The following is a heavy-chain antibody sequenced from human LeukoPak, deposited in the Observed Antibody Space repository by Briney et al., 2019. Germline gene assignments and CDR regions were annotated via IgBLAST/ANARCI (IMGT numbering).Heavy chain of an antibody. CDR2: ISSSGSTI. D-gene: IGHD3-3*01. CDR1: GFTFSSYE. J-gene: IGHJ4*02. Sequence: GGSLRLSCAASGFTFSSYEMNWVRQAPGKGLEWVSYISSSGSTIYYADSVKGRFTISRGNAKNSLYLQMNSLRAEDTAVYYCARVPYYDFWSGFDYWGQGTLVTVSS. CDR3: ARVPYYDFWSGFDY. V-gene: IGHV3-48*03.